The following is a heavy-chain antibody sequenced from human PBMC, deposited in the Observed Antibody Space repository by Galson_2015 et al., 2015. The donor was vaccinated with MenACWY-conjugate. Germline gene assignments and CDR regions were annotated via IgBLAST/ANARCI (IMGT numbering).Heavy chain of an antibody. Sequence: QSGAEVKKPGASVKVSCKASGYTFTSYGISWVRQAPGQGLEWMGWISAYNGNTNYAQKLQGRVTMTTDTSTSTAYMELRSLRSDDTAVYYCARDGQSVAAADYYYYGMDVWGQGTTVTVSS. CDR1: GYTFTSYG. J-gene: IGHJ6*02. CDR2: ISAYNGNT. D-gene: IGHD6-13*01. V-gene: IGHV1-18*01. CDR3: ARDGQSVAAADYYYYGMDV.